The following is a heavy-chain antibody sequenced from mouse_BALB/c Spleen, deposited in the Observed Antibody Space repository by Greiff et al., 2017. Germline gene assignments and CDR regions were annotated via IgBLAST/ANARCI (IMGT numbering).Heavy chain of an antibody. CDR2: INPGSGGT. J-gene: IGHJ4*01. CDR1: GYAFTNYL. D-gene: IGHD4-1*01. Sequence: QVQLQQSGAELVRPGTSVKVSCKASGYAFTNYLIEWVKQRPGQGLEWIGVINPGSGGTNYNEKFKGKATLTADKSSSTAYMQLSSLTSDDSAVYFCARVSGNWEICYAMDYWGQGTSVTVSS. CDR3: ARVSGNWEICYAMDY. V-gene: IGHV1-54*01.